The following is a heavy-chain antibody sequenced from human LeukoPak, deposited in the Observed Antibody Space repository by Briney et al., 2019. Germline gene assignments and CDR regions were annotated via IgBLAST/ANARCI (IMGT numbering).Heavy chain of an antibody. CDR2: IYNRGTT. D-gene: IGHD6-19*01. V-gene: IGHV4-59*11. CDR3: TKATQWLAFDY. CDR1: GGSISSHF. Sequence: NPSETLSLTCTVSGGSISSHFWSWMRQPPGKGLEWIGNIYNRGTTNYNPSLNSRVTMSVDTSKNQLSLQLTSVTAADTAVYYCTKATQWLAFDYWGQGTLVTVSS. J-gene: IGHJ4*02.